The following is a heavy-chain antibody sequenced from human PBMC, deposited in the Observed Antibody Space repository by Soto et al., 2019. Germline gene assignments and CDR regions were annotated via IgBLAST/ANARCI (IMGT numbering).Heavy chain of an antibody. V-gene: IGHV3-7*01. CDR1: GFTFSSYW. J-gene: IGHJ3*02. Sequence: GGSLRLSCEASGFTFSSYWMSWVRQAPGKGLEWVANIKQDGSEKYYVDSVKGRFTISRDNAKNSLYLQMNSLRAEDTAVYYCARVGYDKDAFDIWGQGTMVTVSS. CDR2: IKQDGSEK. CDR3: ARVGYDKDAFDI. D-gene: IGHD3-22*01.